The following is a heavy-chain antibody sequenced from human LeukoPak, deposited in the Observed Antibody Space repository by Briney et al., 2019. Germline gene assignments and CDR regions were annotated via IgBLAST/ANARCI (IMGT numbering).Heavy chain of an antibody. CDR3: ARGGDWLFDY. D-gene: IGHD2-21*02. CDR1: GDSISSRGYY. V-gene: IGHV4-39*01. Sequence: SETLSLTCTVSGDSISSRGYYWGWIRQPPGKGLEWIGSIYYSGSTYYNPSLKSRVTISVDTSKNQFSLKLSSATATDTAVYFCARGGDWLFDYWGQGILVTVSS. CDR2: IYYSGST. J-gene: IGHJ4*02.